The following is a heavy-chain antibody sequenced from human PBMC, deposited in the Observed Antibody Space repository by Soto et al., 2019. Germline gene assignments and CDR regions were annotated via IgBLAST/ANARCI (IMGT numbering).Heavy chain of an antibody. D-gene: IGHD1-1*01. CDR3: VKLRSGMMDLNY. J-gene: IGHJ4*01. V-gene: IGHV3-23*01. Sequence: VGSLRLSCPASGFTFSSDAMSWVRQAPGKELEWVSTISGNSGKTNYAESVKGRFSISRDNSKNTVHLQLDSLRAEDTAVYFCVKLRSGMMDLNY. CDR1: GFTFSSDA. CDR2: ISGNSGKT.